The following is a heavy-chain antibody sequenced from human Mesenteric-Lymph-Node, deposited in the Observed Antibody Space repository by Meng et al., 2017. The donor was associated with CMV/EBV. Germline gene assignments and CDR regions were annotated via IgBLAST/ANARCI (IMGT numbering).Heavy chain of an antibody. J-gene: IGHJ4*02. V-gene: IGHV3-23*01. CDR3: AKDLFTIEN. D-gene: IGHD3-10*01. CDR1: GFTFRNYA. Sequence: GGSLRLSCAASGFTFRNYAMSWVRQAPGKGLEWVSGISGSGDMTYDADSVKGRFTISRDNSKNTLYLQMSRLRAEDTAVYFCAKDLFTIENWGQGTLVTVSS. CDR2: ISGSGDMT.